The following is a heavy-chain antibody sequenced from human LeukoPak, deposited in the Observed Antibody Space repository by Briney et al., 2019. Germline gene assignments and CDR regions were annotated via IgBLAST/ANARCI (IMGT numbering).Heavy chain of an antibody. CDR3: ARHESYGDANWFDP. Sequence: PSETLSLTCTVSGGSISSYYWSWIRQSPGKGLDWIGYIYYNGVTNYNPSLGSRVTMSVDTSKNHFSLKLSSVTAADTAVYYCARHESYGDANWFDPWGQGTLVTVSS. CDR1: GGSISSYY. V-gene: IGHV4-59*08. CDR2: IYYNGVT. D-gene: IGHD4-17*01. J-gene: IGHJ5*02.